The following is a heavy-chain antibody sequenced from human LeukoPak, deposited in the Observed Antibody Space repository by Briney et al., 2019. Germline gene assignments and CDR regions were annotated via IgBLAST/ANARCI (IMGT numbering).Heavy chain of an antibody. Sequence: RPSETLSLTCSVSGDSIGHYYWAGIRQPAGKGLEWIGRIYITGSTNYNPSLGSRVTMSVDTSKNQFSLRLRSVTAADTAVYYCARARIGYNGDLPFHNWGQGTLVTVSS. V-gene: IGHV4-4*07. J-gene: IGHJ4*02. D-gene: IGHD4-17*01. CDR2: IYITGST. CDR3: ARARIGYNGDLPFHN. CDR1: GDSIGHYY.